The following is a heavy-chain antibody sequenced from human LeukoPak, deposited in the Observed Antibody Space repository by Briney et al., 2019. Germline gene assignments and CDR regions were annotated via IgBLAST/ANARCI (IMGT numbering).Heavy chain of an antibody. CDR3: VRLRRNSDPTGYYYDY. J-gene: IGHJ4*02. CDR1: QFSFSSYS. V-gene: IGHV3-21*01. Sequence: GGSLRLSCAASQFSFSSYSFNWVRRAPGQGLEWVSSINNGATHVYYADSMSGRFTVSRDDAKTSLYLQMDSPRPEDTAVYYCVRLRRNSDPTGYYYDYWGRGTLVTVSS. D-gene: IGHD1/OR15-1a*01. CDR2: INNGATHV.